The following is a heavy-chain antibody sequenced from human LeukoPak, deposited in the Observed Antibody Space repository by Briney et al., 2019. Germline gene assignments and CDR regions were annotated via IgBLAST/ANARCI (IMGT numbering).Heavy chain of an antibody. CDR1: GFTLSVHW. J-gene: IGHJ6*02. CDR2: IKQDGSEK. D-gene: IGHD6-13*01. Sequence: PGGSLRLSCVASGFTLSVHWMSWVRQAPGKGLEWVANIKQDGSEKNYVDSVKGRFTISRDNAKNSLYLQMNSLRAGDTAIYYCARESPASGIRYGMDVWGQGTTVTVSS. CDR3: ARESPASGIRYGMDV. V-gene: IGHV3-7*03.